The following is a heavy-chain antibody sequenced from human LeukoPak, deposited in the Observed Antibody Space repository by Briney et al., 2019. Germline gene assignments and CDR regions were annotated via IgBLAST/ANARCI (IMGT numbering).Heavy chain of an antibody. CDR1: GGSISGYY. J-gene: IGHJ3*02. CDR3: ARLITGTTTAFDT. V-gene: IGHV4-4*07. CDR2: VYTSGST. D-gene: IGHD1-7*01. Sequence: ASETLSLTCSVSGGSISGYYWTWIRRPAGKGLEWIGRVYTSGSTHYNPSLKTRLTMSVDTSKNQFSLKLSSVTAADTAVYYCARLITGTTTAFDTWGQGTMVTVSS.